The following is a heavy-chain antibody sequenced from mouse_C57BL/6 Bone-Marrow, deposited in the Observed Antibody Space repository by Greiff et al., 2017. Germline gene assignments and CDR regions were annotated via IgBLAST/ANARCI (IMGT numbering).Heavy chain of an antibody. V-gene: IGHV5-12*01. D-gene: IGHD3-2*02. J-gene: IGHJ4*01. Sequence: EVKVVESGGGLVQPGGSLKLSCAASGFTFSDYYMYWVRQTPEKRLEWVAYISNGGGSTYYPDTVKGRFTISRDNAKNTLYLQMSRLKSEDTAMYYCARRELRRTPYYAMDYWGQGTSVTVSS. CDR3: ARRELRRTPYYAMDY. CDR1: GFTFSDYY. CDR2: ISNGGGST.